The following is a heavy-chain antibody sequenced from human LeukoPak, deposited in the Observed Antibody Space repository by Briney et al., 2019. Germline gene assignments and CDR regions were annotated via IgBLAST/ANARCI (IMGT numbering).Heavy chain of an antibody. D-gene: IGHD6-13*01. Sequence: SETLSLTCTVSGGSISSGGYYWSWIRQHPGKGLEWIGYIYYSGSTYYNPSLKSRVTISVDTSKNQFSLKLSSVTAADTAVHYCARDGMAAAGLDYWGQGTLVTVSS. V-gene: IGHV4-31*03. CDR1: GGSISSGGYY. J-gene: IGHJ4*02. CDR3: ARDGMAAAGLDY. CDR2: IYYSGST.